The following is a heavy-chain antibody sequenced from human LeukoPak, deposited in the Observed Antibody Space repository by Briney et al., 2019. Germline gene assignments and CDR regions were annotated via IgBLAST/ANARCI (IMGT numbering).Heavy chain of an antibody. CDR2: INHSGGT. J-gene: IGHJ4*02. Sequence: KPSETLSLTCAVYGESFSGYYWSWIRQPPGKGLEWIGEINHSGGTNYNPSLKSRVTISVDTSKNEFSLKLSSVTAADTAVYYCARVAAAFDYWGQGTLVTVSS. CDR3: ARVAAAFDY. D-gene: IGHD6-25*01. V-gene: IGHV4-34*01. CDR1: GESFSGYY.